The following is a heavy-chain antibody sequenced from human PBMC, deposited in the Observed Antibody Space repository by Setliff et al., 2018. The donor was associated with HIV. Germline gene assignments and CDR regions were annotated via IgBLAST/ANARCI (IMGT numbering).Heavy chain of an antibody. J-gene: IGHJ4*02. D-gene: IGHD3-16*02. CDR3: ARRVILSYGYYFDY. V-gene: IGHV4-39*01. CDR2: IYYSGNT. Sequence: NPSETLSLTCTVSGGSISSSNYYWGWLRQPPGKGLEWIGSIYYSGNTYYNPSLKSRVTISVDTSKNQISLKLSSVTAADTAVYHCARRVILSYGYYFDYWGQGTLVTVSS. CDR1: GGSISSSNYY.